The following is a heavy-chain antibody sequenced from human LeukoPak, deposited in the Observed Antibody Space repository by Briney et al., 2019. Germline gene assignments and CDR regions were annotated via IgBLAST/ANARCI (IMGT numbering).Heavy chain of an antibody. V-gene: IGHV3-49*04. J-gene: IGHJ4*02. CDR3: TRDQTPYY. CDR1: GFTFGDYA. CDR2: IRSQIYVGTP. Sequence: PGGSLRLSCTGSGFTFGDYAMTWVRQAPGKGLEWVGFIRSQIYVGTPEYAASGKGRFTISRDDSEGVAYLQMNSLKTEDTAVYYCTRDQTPYYWGQGTLVTVSS.